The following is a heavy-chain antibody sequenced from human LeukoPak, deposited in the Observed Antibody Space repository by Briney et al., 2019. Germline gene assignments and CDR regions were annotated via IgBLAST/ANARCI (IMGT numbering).Heavy chain of an antibody. V-gene: IGHV1-46*01. CDR3: ARGGSTTMVRGVSPYYYYGMDV. J-gene: IGHJ6*02. Sequence: ASVKVSCKASGGTFSSYAISWVRQAPGQGLEWMGIINPSGGSTSYAQKFQGRVTMTRDTSTSTVYMELSSLRSEDTAVYYCARGGSTTMVRGVSPYYYYGMDVWGQGTTVTVSS. D-gene: IGHD3-10*01. CDR1: GGTFSSYA. CDR2: INPSGGST.